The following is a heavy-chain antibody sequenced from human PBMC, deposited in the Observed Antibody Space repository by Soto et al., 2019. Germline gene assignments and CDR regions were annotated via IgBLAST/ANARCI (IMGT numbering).Heavy chain of an antibody. Sequence: PSETLSLTCAVYGESFIGYYWTWIRQPPGKGLEWIGEINHRGSANYNPSLKSRVTISVDTSNNQFSLKLSSVTAADTSVYYCAGTDIWNTNCLDPWGPGTLVTVSS. CDR3: AGTDIWNTNCLDP. CDR1: GESFIGYY. D-gene: IGHD3-3*01. CDR2: INHRGSA. J-gene: IGHJ5*01. V-gene: IGHV4-34*01.